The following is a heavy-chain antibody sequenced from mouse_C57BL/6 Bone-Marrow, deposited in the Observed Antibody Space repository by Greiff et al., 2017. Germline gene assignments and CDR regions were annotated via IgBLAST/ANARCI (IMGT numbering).Heavy chain of an antibody. V-gene: IGHV1-62-2*01. Sequence: QQQSGAELVKPGASVKLSCKASGYTFTEYTIHWVKQRSGQGLEWIGWFYPGSGSIKYNEKFKDKATLTADKSSSTVYMELSRLTSEDSAVYFCARHEAPYYYGRRAWFAYWGQGTLVTVSA. D-gene: IGHD1-1*01. J-gene: IGHJ3*01. CDR2: FYPGSGSI. CDR1: GYTFTEYT. CDR3: ARHEAPYYYGRRAWFAY.